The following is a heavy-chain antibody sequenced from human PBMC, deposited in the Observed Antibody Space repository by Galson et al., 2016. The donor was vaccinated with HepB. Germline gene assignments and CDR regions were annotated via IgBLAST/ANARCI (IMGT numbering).Heavy chain of an antibody. Sequence: SLRLSCAASGVTFSSYWMSWVRQAPGKGLEWVANIREDGSEKYHVDSVKGRSTISRDNAKNSVYRQMNSLRAEDTAVYYCESGRFCSSTSCSYFDYWGQGTLVTVSS. CDR2: IREDGSEK. CDR3: ESGRFCSSTSCSYFDY. CDR1: GVTFSSYW. J-gene: IGHJ4*02. D-gene: IGHD2-2*01. V-gene: IGHV3-7*01.